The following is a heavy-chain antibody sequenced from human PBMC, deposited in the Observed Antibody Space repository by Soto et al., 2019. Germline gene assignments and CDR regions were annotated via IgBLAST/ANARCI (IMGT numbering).Heavy chain of an antibody. CDR2: IGTSDSYT. D-gene: IGHD3-10*01. J-gene: IGHJ4*02. Sequence: QVQLVESGGGLVKPGGSLRLSCAASGFIFSGYHMSWIRQAPGKGLEWVSHIGTSDSYTNYADSVRGRFTISRDKAKTSLYLQMNSLRADDTAVYYCARGGSDFDYWGQGTLVTVSS. CDR3: ARGGSDFDY. V-gene: IGHV3-11*06. CDR1: GFIFSGYH.